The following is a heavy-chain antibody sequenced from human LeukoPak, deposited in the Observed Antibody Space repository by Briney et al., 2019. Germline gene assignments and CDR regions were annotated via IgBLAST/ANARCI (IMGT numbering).Heavy chain of an antibody. D-gene: IGHD6-6*01. Sequence: GGSLRLSCSASGFTFSDYYMSWIRQAPGRGLEWLSYITTTGSYTNYADSVKGRFTISRDNSKNTLYLQMNSLRAEDTAVYYCARDKYSSSSYYFDYWGQGTLVTVSS. J-gene: IGHJ4*02. V-gene: IGHV3-11*06. CDR1: GFTFSDYY. CDR3: ARDKYSSSSYYFDY. CDR2: ITTTGSYT.